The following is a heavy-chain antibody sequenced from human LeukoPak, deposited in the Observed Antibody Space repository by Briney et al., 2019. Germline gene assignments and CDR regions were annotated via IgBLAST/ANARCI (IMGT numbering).Heavy chain of an antibody. D-gene: IGHD6-25*01. CDR1: GYTLTELS. CDR2: FDPEDGET. V-gene: IGHV1-24*01. Sequence: ASVKVFCKVSGYTLTELSMHLVRQAPGKGLEGMGGFDPEDGETIYAQKFQGRVTMTEDTSTDTAYMELSRLRSEDTAMYYCASLRLDAFYFDYWGQGTLVTVSS. J-gene: IGHJ4*02. CDR3: ASLRLDAFYFDY.